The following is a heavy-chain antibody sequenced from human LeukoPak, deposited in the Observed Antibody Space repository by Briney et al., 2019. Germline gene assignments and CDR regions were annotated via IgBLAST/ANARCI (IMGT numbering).Heavy chain of an antibody. Sequence: SETLSLTCAVYGGSFSGYYWSWIRQPPGKGLEWIGEINHSGSTNYNPSLKSRVTISVDTSKTQFSLKLSSVTAADTAVYYCARVQSYYYDSSGYYYGPSYFDYWGQGTLVTVSS. V-gene: IGHV4-34*01. J-gene: IGHJ4*02. CDR2: INHSGST. D-gene: IGHD3-22*01. CDR1: GGSFSGYY. CDR3: ARVQSYYYDSSGYYYGPSYFDY.